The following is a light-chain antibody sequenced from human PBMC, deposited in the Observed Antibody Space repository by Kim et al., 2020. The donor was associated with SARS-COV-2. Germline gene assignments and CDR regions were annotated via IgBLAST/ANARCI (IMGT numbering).Light chain of an antibody. CDR3: QQYNTWLIT. CDR2: DAS. V-gene: IGKV3D-15*01. CDR1: QSVRSF. Sequence: LSPGERATLSCRASQSVRSFLAWYQHKPGQAPRLLIYDASYRVTGIPARFSGSGSGTEFTLTISSLQSEDFAVYYCQQYNTWLITFGQGTRLEIK. J-gene: IGKJ5*01.